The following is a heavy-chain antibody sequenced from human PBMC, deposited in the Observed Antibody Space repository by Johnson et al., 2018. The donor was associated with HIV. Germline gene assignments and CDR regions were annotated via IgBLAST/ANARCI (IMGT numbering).Heavy chain of an antibody. CDR3: ARGGLGYQNIHDPFDI. D-gene: IGHD2-2*01. J-gene: IGHJ3*02. CDR2: ISNSASAI. V-gene: IGHV3-11*01. Sequence: VQLVESGGGVVQPGGSLRLSCAASGFIFSDYYLTWIRQAPGKGLEWISYISNSASAIYYADSVKGRFTISRDNAKTSLYLQMNSLRAEDTALYYCARGGLGYQNIHDPFDIWGQGTMVTVSS. CDR1: GFIFSDYY.